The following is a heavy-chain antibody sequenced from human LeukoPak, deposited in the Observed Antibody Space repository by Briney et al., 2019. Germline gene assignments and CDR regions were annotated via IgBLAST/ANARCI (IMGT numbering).Heavy chain of an antibody. V-gene: IGHV3-7*02. Sequence: GGSLRLSCAASGFSFSSYWMSWVRQAPGKGLEWVGNIKQDGSEKYYVDSVKGRFTISRDNAKNSLYLQMNSLRAEDTAVYYCARHNPYSSGWYCFDDWGQGTLVTVSS. CDR2: IKQDGSEK. J-gene: IGHJ4*02. D-gene: IGHD6-13*01. CDR3: ARHNPYSSGWYCFDD. CDR1: GFSFSSYW.